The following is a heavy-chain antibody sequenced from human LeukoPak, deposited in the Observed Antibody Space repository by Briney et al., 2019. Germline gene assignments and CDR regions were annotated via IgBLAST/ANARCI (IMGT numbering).Heavy chain of an antibody. CDR3: AKDLTIFGVVAYDAFDI. V-gene: IGHV3-30*02. CDR1: GFTFSSYG. Sequence: GGSLRLSCAASGFTFSSYGMHWVRQAPGKGLEWVAFIRYDGSNKYYADSVKGRFTISRDNSKNTLYLQMNSLRAEDTAVYYCAKDLTIFGVVAYDAFDIWGQGTMVTVSS. J-gene: IGHJ3*02. D-gene: IGHD3-3*01. CDR2: IRYDGSNK.